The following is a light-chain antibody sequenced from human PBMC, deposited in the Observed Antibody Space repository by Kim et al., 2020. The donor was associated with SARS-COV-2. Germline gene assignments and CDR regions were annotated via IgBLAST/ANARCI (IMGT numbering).Light chain of an antibody. Sequence: GQRVTISCSESSSNIVSNTVNWYQQLPGTAPKLLIYSNDQRPSGVPDRISGSKSGTSASLAISGLQSEDEADYYCAAWDGSLNGVVFGGGTQLTVL. CDR3: AAWDGSLNGVV. CDR2: SND. V-gene: IGLV1-44*01. CDR1: SSNIVSNT. J-gene: IGLJ2*01.